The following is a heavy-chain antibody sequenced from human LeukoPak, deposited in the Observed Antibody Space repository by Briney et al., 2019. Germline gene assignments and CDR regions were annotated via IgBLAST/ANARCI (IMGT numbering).Heavy chain of an antibody. CDR1: GGSFSGYY. CDR2: INHSGST. V-gene: IGHV4-34*01. CDR3: AVGFGELLFDY. Sequence: SETLSLTCAVYGGSFSGYYWSWIRQPPRKGLEWIGEINHSGSTNYNPSLKSRVTISVDTSKNQFSLKLSSVTAADTAVYYCAVGFGELLFDYWGQGTLVTVSS. D-gene: IGHD3-10*01. J-gene: IGHJ4*02.